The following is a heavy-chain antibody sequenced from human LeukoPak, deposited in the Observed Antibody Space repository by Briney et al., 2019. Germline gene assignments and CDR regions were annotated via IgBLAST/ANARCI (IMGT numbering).Heavy chain of an antibody. CDR2: IYYSGST. Sequence: PSETLSLTCTVSGGSISSYYWSWIRQPPGKGLEWIGYIYYSGSTNYNPSLKSRVTISVDTSKNQFSLKLSSVTAADTAVYYCARSRIAAAGQDVWGQGTTVTVSS. J-gene: IGHJ6*02. D-gene: IGHD6-13*01. CDR3: ARSRIAAAGQDV. V-gene: IGHV4-59*08. CDR1: GGSISSYY.